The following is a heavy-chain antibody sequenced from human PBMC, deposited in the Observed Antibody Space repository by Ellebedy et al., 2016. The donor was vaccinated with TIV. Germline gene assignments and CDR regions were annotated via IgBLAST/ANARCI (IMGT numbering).Heavy chain of an antibody. CDR3: ATSVEMATIDYFDY. J-gene: IGHJ4*02. V-gene: IGHV4-59*02. CDR2: IYYSGST. Sequence: SETLSLXXTVSGGSVTNYYWSWIRQPPGKGLEYIGYIYYSGSTNYNPSLKSRVTISVDTSKNQFSLKLSSVTAADTAVYYCATSVEMATIDYFDYWGQGTLVTVSS. D-gene: IGHD5-24*01. CDR1: GGSVTNYY.